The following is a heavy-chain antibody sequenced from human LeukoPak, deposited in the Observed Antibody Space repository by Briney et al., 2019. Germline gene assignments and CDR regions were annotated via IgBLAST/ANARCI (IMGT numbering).Heavy chain of an antibody. CDR3: AREYGDLDY. CDR2: INPSGGT. V-gene: IGHV4-4*07. CDR1: GGSISGFY. Sequence: SETLSLTCTVSGGSISGFYWSWIRQPAGKGLEWIGRINPSGGTNYNPSLKSRGTMSTDTSSNKFSLNLRSVTAADTAVYYCAREYGDLDYWGRGTLVTVSS. J-gene: IGHJ4*02. D-gene: IGHD4-17*01.